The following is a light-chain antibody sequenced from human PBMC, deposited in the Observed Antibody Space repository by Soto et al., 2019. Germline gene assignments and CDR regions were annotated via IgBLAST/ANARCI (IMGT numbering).Light chain of an antibody. CDR3: CSYAGRSSWV. Sequence: QSALTQPASVSGSPGQSITISCTGTSSDIGSYDFVSWYQQHPGKAPKLIIYEVTKRPSGVSNRFSGAKSGSTASLTISGLQAEDEAEYHCCSYAGRSSWVFGGGTKVTVL. CDR2: EVT. V-gene: IGLV2-23*02. J-gene: IGLJ3*02. CDR1: SSDIGSYDF.